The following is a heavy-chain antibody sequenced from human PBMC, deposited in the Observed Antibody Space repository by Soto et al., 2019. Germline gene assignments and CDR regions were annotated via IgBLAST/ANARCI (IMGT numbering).Heavy chain of an antibody. V-gene: IGHV6-1*01. CDR3: ARVPNPFRLKIGYEDAFDL. Sequence: PSQTLSLTCVISGNSISSNCSSWNWIRPSPSRGLEWLGRTYYRSKWYNDYAVSVKSRITINPDTSKNQFSLQLNSVTPEDTAVYYCARVPNPFRLKIGYEDAFDLWGQGTMVTVSS. CDR2: TYYRSKWYN. D-gene: IGHD5-12*01. J-gene: IGHJ3*01. CDR1: GNSISSNCSS.